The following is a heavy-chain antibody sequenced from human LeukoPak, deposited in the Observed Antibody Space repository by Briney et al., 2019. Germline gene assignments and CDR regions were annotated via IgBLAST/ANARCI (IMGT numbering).Heavy chain of an antibody. D-gene: IGHD3-16*01. V-gene: IGHV4-39*07. J-gene: IGHJ4*02. CDR3: ARDRYENVWGSYLEVTTSLGPFDY. Sequence: SETLSLTCTVSGGSISSSSYYWGWIRQPPGKGLEWIGSIYHSGSTYYNPSLKSRVTISVYTSKNQFSLKLRSVTAADTALYYCARDRYENVWGSYLEVTTSLGPFDYWGQGILVTVSS. CDR2: IYHSGST. CDR1: GGSISSSSYY.